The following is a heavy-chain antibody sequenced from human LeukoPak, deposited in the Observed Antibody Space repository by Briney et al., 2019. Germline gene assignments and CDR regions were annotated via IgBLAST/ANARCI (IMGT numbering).Heavy chain of an antibody. D-gene: IGHD3-22*01. J-gene: IGHJ6*02. CDR1: GFTVSSNY. V-gene: IGHV3-53*01. CDR3: ARGLVYDSSGYYLGDYYYYGMDV. CDR2: IYSGGST. Sequence: GGSLRLSCAASGFTVSSNYLSWVRQAPGKGLEWVSVIYSGGSTYYADSVKGRFTISRDNSKNTLYLQMNSLRAEDTAVYYRARGLVYDSSGYYLGDYYYYGMDVWGQGTTVTVSS.